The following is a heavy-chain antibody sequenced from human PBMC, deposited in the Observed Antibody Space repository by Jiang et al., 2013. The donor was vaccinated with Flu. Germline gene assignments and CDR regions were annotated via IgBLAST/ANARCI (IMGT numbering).Heavy chain of an antibody. CDR3: ATGGLKPYYDYVWGSYWLLDY. CDR1: GYTLTELS. D-gene: IGHD3-16*01. Sequence: GAEVKKPGASVKVSCKVSGYTLTELSMHWVRQAPGKGLEWMGGFDPEDGETIYAQKFQGRVTMTEDTSTDTAYVELSSLRSEDTAVYYCATGGLKPYYDYVWGSYWLLDYWGQGTLVTVSS. V-gene: IGHV1-24*01. J-gene: IGHJ4*02. CDR2: FDPEDGET.